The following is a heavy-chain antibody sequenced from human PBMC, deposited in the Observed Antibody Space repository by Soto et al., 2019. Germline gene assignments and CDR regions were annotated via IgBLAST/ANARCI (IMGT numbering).Heavy chain of an antibody. CDR2: INPTGGST. CDR1: GYTFTSYF. J-gene: IGHJ3*02. CDR3: ATSGYSISDAFDI. D-gene: IGHD6-13*01. V-gene: IGHV1-46*01. Sequence: ASVKVSCKASGYTFTSYFIHWVRQAPGQGLEWMGIINPTGGSTSYAQKFQGRVTMTRDTSTSTVYMELSSLRSEDTAVYYCATSGYSISDAFDIWGQGKMVTV.